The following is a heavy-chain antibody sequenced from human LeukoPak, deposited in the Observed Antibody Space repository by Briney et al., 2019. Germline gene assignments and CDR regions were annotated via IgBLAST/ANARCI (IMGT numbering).Heavy chain of an antibody. CDR3: VRGDWDSSWPYFDF. J-gene: IGHJ4*02. Sequence: NPSETLSLTCTVSGGSISSYQWSWIRQPAGKGLEWIGRIYTSGNTNYNPSLKSRVTMSVDTSKNQFSLKPNSVTAADTAVYYCVRGDWDSSWPYFDFWGQGTLVTVSS. CDR2: IYTSGNT. CDR1: GGSISSYQ. D-gene: IGHD6-13*01. V-gene: IGHV4-4*07.